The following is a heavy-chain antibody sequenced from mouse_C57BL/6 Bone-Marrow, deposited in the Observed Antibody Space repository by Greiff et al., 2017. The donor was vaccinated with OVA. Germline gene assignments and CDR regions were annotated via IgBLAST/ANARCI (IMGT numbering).Heavy chain of an antibody. Sequence: VQLQQSGPELVKPGASVKISCKASGYTFTDYYMTWVKQSHGKSLEWIGDINPNNGGTSYNQKFKGKATLTVDKSSSTAYMELRSLTSEDSAFYYWKLHWYFDVWGTGTTVTVSS. CDR2: INPNNGGT. CDR3: KLHWYFDV. J-gene: IGHJ1*03. CDR1: GYTFTDYY. V-gene: IGHV1-26*01.